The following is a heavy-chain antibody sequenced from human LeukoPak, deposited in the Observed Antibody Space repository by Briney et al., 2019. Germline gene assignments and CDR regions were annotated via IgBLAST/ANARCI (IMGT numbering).Heavy chain of an antibody. V-gene: IGHV4-4*07. D-gene: IGHD6-6*01. Sequence: PSETLSLTCTVSGGSISSYYWSWIRQPAGKGLEWIGRIYTSGSTNYNPSLKSRVTMSVDTSKNQFSLKLSSVTAADTAVYYCAGERDGLYSSSPLDAFDIWGQGTMVTVSS. CDR2: IYTSGST. J-gene: IGHJ3*02. CDR1: GGSISSYY. CDR3: AGERDGLYSSSPLDAFDI.